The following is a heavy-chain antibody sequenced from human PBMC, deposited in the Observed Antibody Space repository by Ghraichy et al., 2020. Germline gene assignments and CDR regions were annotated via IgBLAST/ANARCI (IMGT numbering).Heavy chain of an antibody. D-gene: IGHD6-13*01. CDR3: ARGLTDSSSWIDY. CDR2: INHSGST. Sequence: SETLSLTCAVYGGSFSGYYWSWIRQPPGKGLEWIGEINHSGSTNYNPSLKSRVTISVDTSKNQFSLKLSSVTAADTAVYYCARGLTDSSSWIDYWGQGTLVTVSS. V-gene: IGHV4-34*01. CDR1: GGSFSGYY. J-gene: IGHJ4*02.